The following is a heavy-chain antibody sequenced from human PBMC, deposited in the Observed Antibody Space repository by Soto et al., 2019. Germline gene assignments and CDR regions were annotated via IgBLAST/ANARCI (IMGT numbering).Heavy chain of an antibody. V-gene: IGHV1-2*04. CDR2: INPNSGGT. J-gene: IGHJ6*02. Sequence: GQGLEWMGWINPNSGGTNYAQKFQGWVTMTRDTSISTACMELSRLRSDDTAVYYCARDSGIKGTPSNYYYYYAMDICGQGTTVTVSS. D-gene: IGHD1-26*01. CDR3: ARDSGIKGTPSNYYYYYAMDI.